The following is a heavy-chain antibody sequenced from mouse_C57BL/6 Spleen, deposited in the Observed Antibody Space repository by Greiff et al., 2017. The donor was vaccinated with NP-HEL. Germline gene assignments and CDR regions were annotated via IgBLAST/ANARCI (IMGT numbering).Heavy chain of an antibody. D-gene: IGHD2-3*01. CDR3: ARERGLLPWYFDV. J-gene: IGHJ1*03. CDR2: IYPGSGST. CDR1: GYTFTSYW. V-gene: IGHV1-55*01. Sequence: QVQLQQPGAELVKPGASVKMSCKASGYTFTSYWITWVKQRPGQGLEWIGDIYPGSGSTNYNEKFKSKATLTVDTSSSTAYMQLSSLTSEDSAVYYCARERGLLPWYFDVWAQGPRSPSPQ.